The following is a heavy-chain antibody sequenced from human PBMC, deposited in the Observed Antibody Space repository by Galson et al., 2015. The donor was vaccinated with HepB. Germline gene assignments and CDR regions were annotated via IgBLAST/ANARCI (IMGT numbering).Heavy chain of an antibody. CDR3: AREYYYDSSGSHDAFDI. V-gene: IGHV4-59*01. Sequence: SETLSLTCTVSGGSISSYYWSWIRQPPGKGLEWIGYIYYSGSTNYNPSLKSRVTISVDTSKNQFSLKLSSVTAADTAVYYCAREYYYDSSGSHDAFDIWGQGTMVTVSS. J-gene: IGHJ3*02. CDR1: GGSISSYY. D-gene: IGHD3-22*01. CDR2: IYYSGST.